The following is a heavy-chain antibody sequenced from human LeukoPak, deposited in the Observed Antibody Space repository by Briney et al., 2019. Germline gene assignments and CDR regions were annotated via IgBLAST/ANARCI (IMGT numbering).Heavy chain of an antibody. CDR2: INPNSGGT. J-gene: IGHJ4*02. D-gene: IGHD3/OR15-3a*01. CDR1: GYTFTGYY. V-gene: IGHV1-2*02. CDR3: ARDLTIFGPVTGAY. Sequence: ASVKVSCKASGYTFTGYYMHWVRQAPGQGLEWMGWINPNSGGTNYAQKFQGRVTMTRDTSISTAYMELSRLRSDDTAVYYCARDLTIFGPVTGAYWGQGTLVTVSS.